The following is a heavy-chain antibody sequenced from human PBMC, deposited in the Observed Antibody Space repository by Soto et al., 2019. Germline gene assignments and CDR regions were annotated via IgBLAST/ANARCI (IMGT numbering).Heavy chain of an antibody. Sequence: SETLSLTCAVYGGSFSAYYWSWIRQPPGKGLEWIGEINHSGGTSYNPSLKSRVTISVDTSKSQFSLKLTSVTAADRAVYYCARGSVDTVDSSGFYDYWGQGPPVTVSS. J-gene: IGHJ4*02. V-gene: IGHV4-34*01. CDR3: ARGSVDTVDSSGFYDY. D-gene: IGHD3-22*01. CDR1: GGSFSAYY. CDR2: INHSGGT.